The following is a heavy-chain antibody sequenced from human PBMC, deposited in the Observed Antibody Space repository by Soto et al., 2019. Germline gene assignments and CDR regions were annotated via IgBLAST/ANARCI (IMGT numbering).Heavy chain of an antibody. J-gene: IGHJ6*02. Sequence: ASVKVSCKASGYTFTSYGISWVRQAPGQGLEWMGWISAYNGNTNYAQKLQGRVTMTTDTSTSTAYMELRSLRSDDTAVYYCARDRPDYYGSGSFAMDVWGQGTTVTVSS. CDR3: ARDRPDYYGSGSFAMDV. CDR2: ISAYNGNT. V-gene: IGHV1-18*01. D-gene: IGHD3-10*01. CDR1: GYTFTSYG.